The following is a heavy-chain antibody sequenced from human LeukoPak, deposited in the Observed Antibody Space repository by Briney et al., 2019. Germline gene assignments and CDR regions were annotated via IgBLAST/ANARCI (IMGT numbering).Heavy chain of an antibody. D-gene: IGHD3-22*01. CDR3: ARARHGYYDSSGYYGAFDI. Sequence: SETLSLTCAVSGYSISSGYYWGWIRQPPGKGLEWIGSIYTSGSTNYNPSLKSRVTISVDTSKNQFSLKLSSVTAADTAVYYCARARHGYYDSSGYYGAFDIWGQGTMVTVSS. J-gene: IGHJ3*02. CDR2: IYTSGST. CDR1: GYSISSGYY. V-gene: IGHV4-38-2*01.